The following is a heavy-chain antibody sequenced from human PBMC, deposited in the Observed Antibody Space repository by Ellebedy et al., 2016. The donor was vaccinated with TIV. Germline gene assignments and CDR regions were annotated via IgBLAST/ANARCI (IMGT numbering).Heavy chain of an antibody. D-gene: IGHD5-18*01. CDR3: ARDIEHSYGPPGY. Sequence: MPSETLSLTCSVSGGSISTYYWSRVRQPPGKELEWIGYIHYIGNTKYNTKYNPSLKSRVTISVDTSENQFSLKLSSLTAADTAIYYCARDIEHSYGPPGYWGQGTLVTVSS. V-gene: IGHV4-59*01. J-gene: IGHJ4*02. CDR2: IHYIGNTKYNT. CDR1: GGSISTYY.